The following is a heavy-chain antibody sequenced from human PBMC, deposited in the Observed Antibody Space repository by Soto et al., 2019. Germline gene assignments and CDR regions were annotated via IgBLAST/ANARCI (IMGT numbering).Heavy chain of an antibody. CDR2: IYWDDDK. CDR1: GFSLSTSGVG. Sequence: QITLKESGPTLVKPTQTLTLTCTFSGFSLSTSGVGVGWIRQPPGKALEWLALIYWDDDKRYSPSLKSRLTITKDTSKNQVVLTMTNMDPVDTATYYCAHRRGYGVRDYFDYWSQGTLVTVSS. CDR3: AHRRGYGVRDYFDY. J-gene: IGHJ4*02. V-gene: IGHV2-5*02. D-gene: IGHD4-17*01.